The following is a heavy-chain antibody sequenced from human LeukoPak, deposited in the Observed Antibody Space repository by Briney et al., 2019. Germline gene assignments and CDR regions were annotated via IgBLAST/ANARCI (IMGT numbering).Heavy chain of an antibody. CDR1: GGSNSSYY. CDR3: ARNLERPGYYYYYYGMDV. J-gene: IGHJ6*02. D-gene: IGHD1-1*01. Sequence: SETLSLTCTVSGGSNSSYYWSWIRQPAGKGLEWIGRIYTSGSTNYNPPLKSRVTMSVDTSKNQFSLKLSSVTAADTAVYYCARNLERPGYYYYYYGMDVWGQGTTVTVSS. V-gene: IGHV4-4*07. CDR2: IYTSGST.